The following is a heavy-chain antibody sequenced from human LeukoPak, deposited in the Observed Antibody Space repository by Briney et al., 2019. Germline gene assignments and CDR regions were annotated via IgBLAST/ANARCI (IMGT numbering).Heavy chain of an antibody. CDR2: IFPNSGGT. CDR3: VRDRSELPFDS. Sequence: EASVKVSCKASGYTFTDYFIHWVRQAPGQGLEWMGWIFPNSGGTNYAQNFQGRVTMIRDTSISTAYMELSRLRSDDTALYYCVRDRSELPFDSWGQGTLVTVSS. V-gene: IGHV1-2*02. CDR1: GYTFTDYF. J-gene: IGHJ4*02. D-gene: IGHD3-3*01.